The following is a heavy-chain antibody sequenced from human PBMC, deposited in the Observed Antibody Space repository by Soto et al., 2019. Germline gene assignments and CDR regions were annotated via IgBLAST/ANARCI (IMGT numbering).Heavy chain of an antibody. CDR2: MNPNSGNT. CDR3: AGSPTVGLRVRRPYYYYLDV. V-gene: IGHV1-8*01. J-gene: IGHJ6*03. CDR1: GYTFTSYD. Sequence: ASVKDSCKDSGYTFTSYDINWVRQATGQGLEWMGWMNPNSGNTGYAQKLQGRVTMTRNTSISTAYMELSSLRSEDTAVYYCAGSPTVGLRVRRPYYYYLDVWGKGTTVTVSS. D-gene: IGHD5-12*01.